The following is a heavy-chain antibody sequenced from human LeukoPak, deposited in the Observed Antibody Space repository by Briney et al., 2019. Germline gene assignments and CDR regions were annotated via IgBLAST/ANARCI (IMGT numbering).Heavy chain of an antibody. D-gene: IGHD2-2*01. CDR3: ARAGIGYCSSTSCYEFDY. CDR2: ISTYNGNT. CDR1: GYTFTSYA. V-gene: IGHV1-18*01. J-gene: IGHJ4*02. Sequence: GASVKVSSKASGYTFTSYAISWVRQAPGQGLEWMGWISTYNGNTNYGQKLQGRVTMTTDTSTSTAYMELRSLRSDDTAVYYCARAGIGYCSSTSCYEFDYWGQGTLVTVSS.